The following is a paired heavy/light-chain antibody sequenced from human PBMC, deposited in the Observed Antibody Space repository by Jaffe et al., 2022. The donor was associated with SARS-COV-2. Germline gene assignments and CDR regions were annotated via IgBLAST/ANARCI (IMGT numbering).Light chain of an antibody. CDR3: SSYTTTSTLV. J-gene: IGLJ1*01. V-gene: IGLV2-14*02. CDR2: DVS. Sequence: QSALTQPASVSGSPGQSITISCTGSSSDVGNYNLVSWYQQHPGKTPRLMIYDVSNRPSGISNRFSGSKSGNTASLTISGLQAEDEGDYYCSSYTTTSTLVFGTGTEVTVL. CDR1: SSDVGNYNL.
Heavy chain of an antibody. V-gene: IGHV3-23*01. CDR1: GFTFSNYA. J-gene: IGHJ4*02. D-gene: IGHD3-16*01. CDR2: IGGSGAVT. CDR3: AKPSGGG. Sequence: EVQLLESGGGLVQPGGSLRLSCAASGFTFSNYAMTWVRQAPGKGLEWVSTIGGSGAVTYYADSVKGRFTVSRDNFKNTLYLQMNSLRAEDTAQYYCAKPSGGGWGQGTLVTVSS.